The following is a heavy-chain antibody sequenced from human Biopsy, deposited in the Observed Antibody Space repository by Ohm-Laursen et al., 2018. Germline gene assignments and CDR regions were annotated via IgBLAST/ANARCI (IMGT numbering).Heavy chain of an antibody. D-gene: IGHD3-16*01. V-gene: IGHV4-34*01. CDR2: INHRGST. CDR1: GGSFSGYY. CDR3: ARAVDYYDPYYYYGLDV. J-gene: IGHJ6*02. Sequence: PPGTLSLTCAVSGGSFSGYYWSWIRQPPGKGLEWIGEINHRGSTNYNPSLKSRVTISVDTSKNQFSLKLRSVTAADTAVYYCARAVDYYDPYYYYGLDVWGQGTTVTVSS.